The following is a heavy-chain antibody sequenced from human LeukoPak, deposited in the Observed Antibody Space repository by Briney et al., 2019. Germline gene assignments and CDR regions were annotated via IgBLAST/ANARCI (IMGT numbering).Heavy chain of an antibody. D-gene: IGHD1-26*01. CDR2: IKGKTDGGTT. CDR3: TTDYRGSLRF. CDR1: GLTFSDAW. J-gene: IGHJ4*02. V-gene: IGHV3-15*01. Sequence: GGSLRLSFAASGLTFSDAWMNWVRQAPGKGLEWVGRIKGKTDGGTTAYGALVKDRFTISRDDSKNTLYLQMNSLKTEDTGVYFCTTDYRGSLRFWGQGTLVTVSS.